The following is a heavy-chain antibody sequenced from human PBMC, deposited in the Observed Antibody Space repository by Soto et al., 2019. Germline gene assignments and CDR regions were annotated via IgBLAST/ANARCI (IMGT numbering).Heavy chain of an antibody. CDR1: GGSISSTNYY. Sequence: SETLSLTCTVSGGSISSTNYYWGWIRQPPGKGLEWIATIYYSGNTYYNPSLNSRVTISVDTSKTQISLKLTSVAAADTAVYYCARHSYHYGRSGTMDVWGQGTTVTVSS. CDR2: IYYSGNT. CDR3: ARHSYHYGRSGTMDV. J-gene: IGHJ6*02. D-gene: IGHD3-22*01. V-gene: IGHV4-39*01.